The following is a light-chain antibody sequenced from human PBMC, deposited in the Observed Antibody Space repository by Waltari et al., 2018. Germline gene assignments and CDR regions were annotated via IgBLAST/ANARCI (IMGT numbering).Light chain of an antibody. J-gene: IGKJ2*01. V-gene: IGKV3-11*01. CDR3: QQRFSWPRT. Sequence: EIVLTQSPASLSLSPRQRATLSCRASQSVINQLAWYQQKPGQAPRLLIYDASTRAAGISARFSGSGSGTDFTLIISSLEPEDFAVYYCQQRFSWPRTFGQGTKLEI. CDR2: DAS. CDR1: QSVINQ.